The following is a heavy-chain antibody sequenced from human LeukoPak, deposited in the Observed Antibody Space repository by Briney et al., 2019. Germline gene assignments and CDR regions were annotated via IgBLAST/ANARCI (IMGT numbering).Heavy chain of an antibody. CDR2: IYYSGST. Sequence: SETLSLTCNVSGGSISSYYWSWIRQPPGKGLEWIGYIYYSGSTNYNPSLKSRVTISVDKSKNQFSLKLSSVTAADTAVYYCARDQRWGGDWINAFDIWGQGTMVTVSS. V-gene: IGHV4-59*12. CDR3: ARDQRWGGDWINAFDI. CDR1: GGSISSYY. J-gene: IGHJ3*02. D-gene: IGHD2-21*02.